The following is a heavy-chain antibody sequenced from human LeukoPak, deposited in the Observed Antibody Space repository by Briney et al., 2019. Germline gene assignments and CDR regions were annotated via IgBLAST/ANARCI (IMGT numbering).Heavy chain of an antibody. D-gene: IGHD3-10*01. CDR1: GGSFSGYY. V-gene: IGHV4-59*08. CDR2: IYYSGST. CDR3: ARHGDYYGSGSRY. J-gene: IGHJ4*02. Sequence: SETLSLTCAVYGGSFSGYYWSWIRQPPGKGLEWIGYIYYSGSTNYNPSLKSRVTISVDTSKNQFSLKLSSVTAADTAVYYCARHGDYYGSGSRYWGQGTLVTVSS.